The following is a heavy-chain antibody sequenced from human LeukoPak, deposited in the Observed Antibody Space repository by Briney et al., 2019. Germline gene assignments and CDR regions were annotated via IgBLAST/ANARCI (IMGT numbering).Heavy chain of an antibody. V-gene: IGHV1-18*01. CDR1: GYTFTSYG. Sequence: GASVKVSCKASGYTFTSYGISWVRQAPGQGLEWMGWISAYNGNTNYAQKLQGRVTMTTDTSTSTAYMELRSLRSDDTAVYYCAVGDDYVWGSYRYTGPFDYWGQGTLVTVSS. J-gene: IGHJ4*02. CDR2: ISAYNGNT. CDR3: AVGDDYVWGSYRYTGPFDY. D-gene: IGHD3-16*02.